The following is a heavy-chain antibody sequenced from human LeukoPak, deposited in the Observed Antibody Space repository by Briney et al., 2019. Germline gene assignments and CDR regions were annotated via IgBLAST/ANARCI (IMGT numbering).Heavy chain of an antibody. V-gene: IGHV3-11*06. J-gene: IGHJ5*02. CDR2: ISSSSNYT. Sequence: NPGRSLRLSCRTSGFTFSDYYMSWIRQAPEKGLEWVSYISSSSNYTNYADSVKGRFTISRDNAKNSLYLQMNSLTAEDTAVYYCARQGNNWFDPWGQGTLVTVSS. CDR3: ARQGNNWFDP. CDR1: GFTFSDYY.